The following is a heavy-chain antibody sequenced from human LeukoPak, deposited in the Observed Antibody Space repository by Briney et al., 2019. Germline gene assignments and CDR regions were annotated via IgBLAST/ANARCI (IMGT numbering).Heavy chain of an antibody. J-gene: IGHJ4*02. CDR3: ARTPYGAHFDY. CDR1: GGSISSYY. CDR2: IYSGGST. V-gene: IGHV3-53*01. Sequence: PSETLSLTCTVSGGSISSYYWSWVRQAPGKGLEWVSVIYSGGSTYYADSVKGRFTISRDNSKNTLYLQMNSLRAEDTAVYYCARTPYGAHFDYSGQGTLVTVSS. D-gene: IGHD4-17*01.